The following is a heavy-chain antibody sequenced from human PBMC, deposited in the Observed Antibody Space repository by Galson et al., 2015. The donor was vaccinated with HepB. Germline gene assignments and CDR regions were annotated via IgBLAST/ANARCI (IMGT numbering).Heavy chain of an antibody. D-gene: IGHD3-9*01. J-gene: IGHJ4*02. CDR3: AKGPSVRYFDWGYQGGEVY. CDR1: GFTFSSYG. CDR2: ISYDGSNK. Sequence: LRLSCAASGFTFSSYGMHWVRQAPGKGLEWVAVISYDGSNKYYADSVKGRFTISRDNSKNTLYLQMNSLRAEDTAVYYCAKGPSVRYFDWGYQGGEVYWGQGTLVTVSS. V-gene: IGHV3-30*18.